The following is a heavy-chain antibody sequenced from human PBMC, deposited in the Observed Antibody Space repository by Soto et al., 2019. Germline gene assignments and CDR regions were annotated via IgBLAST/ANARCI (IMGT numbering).Heavy chain of an antibody. V-gene: IGHV1-18*01. D-gene: IGHD6-19*01. CDR1: GFTFTNYA. CDR2: ISAYSGDT. Sequence: GASVKVSCKTSGFTFTNYAINWVRQAPGQGLQWMGWISAYSGDTKYAQRFQDRLTVTTDPSTTTAYMELRSLRSDDTAVYYCARVSLRLVRTYYYYGMDVWGQGTTVTVSS. CDR3: ARVSLRLVRTYYYYGMDV. J-gene: IGHJ6*02.